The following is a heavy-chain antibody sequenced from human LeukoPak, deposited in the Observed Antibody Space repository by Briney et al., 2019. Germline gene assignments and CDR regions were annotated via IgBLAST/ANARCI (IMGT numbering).Heavy chain of an antibody. CDR3: ARGYSSSWNKVGAFDI. CDR2: ISSSSSYI. Sequence: GGSLRLSCAASGFTFSSYSMNWVRQAPGKGLEWVSSISSSSSYIYYADSVKGRFTISRDNAKNSLYLQMNSLRAEDTAVYYCARGYSSSWNKVGAFDIWGQGTMVTVSS. CDR1: GFTFSSYS. D-gene: IGHD6-13*01. J-gene: IGHJ3*02. V-gene: IGHV3-21*01.